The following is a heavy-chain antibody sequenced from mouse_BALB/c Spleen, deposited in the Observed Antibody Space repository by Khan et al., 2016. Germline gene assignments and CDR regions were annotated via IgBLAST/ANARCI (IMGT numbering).Heavy chain of an antibody. V-gene: IGHV3-8*02. Sequence: EVQLQESGPSLVKPSQTLSLTCSVTGDSINSNYWNWIRKFPGNKLEYMGYISYSGSTYYNPYLKSRISITRDTSKNQYYLQLNSVTTEDTATYXCARYGREAMDYGGQGTFVTVSS. CDR2: ISYSGST. CDR1: GDSINSNY. J-gene: IGHJ4*01. CDR3: ARYGREAMDY.